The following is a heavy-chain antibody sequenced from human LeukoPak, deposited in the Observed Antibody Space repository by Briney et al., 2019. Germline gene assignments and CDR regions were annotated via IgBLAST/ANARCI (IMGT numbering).Heavy chain of an antibody. CDR1: GFTFSSYS. CDR2: ISSSSSYI. D-gene: IGHD2-2*01. V-gene: IGHV3-21*01. CDR3: ASLDIVVVPAAMEGWYGMDV. J-gene: IGHJ6*02. Sequence: PGGSLRLSCAASGFTFSSYSMNWVRQAPGKGLEWVSSISSSSSYIYYADSVKGRFTISRDNAKNSLYLQMNSLRAEDTTVYYCASLDIVVVPAAMEGWYGMDVWGQGTTVTVSS.